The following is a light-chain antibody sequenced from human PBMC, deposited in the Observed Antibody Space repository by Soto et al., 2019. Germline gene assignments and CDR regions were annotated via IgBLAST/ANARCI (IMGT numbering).Light chain of an antibody. J-gene: IGLJ2*01. Sequence: QSVLTQPPSVSGAPGQRVTISCTGSSSNIGAGYDVHWYQQLPGRAPKLLIYGNTNRPSGVPDRFSGSKSGTSASLAITGLQAEDEADYYCLSFDSSQRVVFGGGTKLTVL. CDR3: LSFDSSQRVV. CDR1: SSNIGAGYD. CDR2: GNT. V-gene: IGLV1-40*01.